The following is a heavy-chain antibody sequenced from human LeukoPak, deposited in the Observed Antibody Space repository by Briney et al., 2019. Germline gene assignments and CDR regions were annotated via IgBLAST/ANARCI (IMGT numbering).Heavy chain of an antibody. CDR3: ARGGSVAATNWFDP. Sequence: PGGSLRLSCAASGFTFSSYEMNWVRQTPGKGLEWVSYISSSGSTIYYADSVKGRFTISRDNAKNSLYLQMNSLRAEDTAVYYCARGGSVAATNWFDPWGQGTLVTVSS. V-gene: IGHV3-48*03. D-gene: IGHD6-19*01. J-gene: IGHJ5*02. CDR1: GFTFSSYE. CDR2: ISSSGSTI.